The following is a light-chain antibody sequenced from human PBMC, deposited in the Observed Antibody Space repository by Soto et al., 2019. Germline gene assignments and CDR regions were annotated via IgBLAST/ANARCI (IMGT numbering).Light chain of an antibody. V-gene: IGKV1-5*03. CDR3: QQYNSYLWT. CDR2: KAS. Sequence: DIQMTQSPSTLSASVGDRVTITCRASQSISSWLAWYQQKPGKAPKLLIYKASSLESGVPSRFSGSGSGTEFTLTISSLXPDDFATYYCQQYNSYLWTFGQGTKVEIK. CDR1: QSISSW. J-gene: IGKJ1*01.